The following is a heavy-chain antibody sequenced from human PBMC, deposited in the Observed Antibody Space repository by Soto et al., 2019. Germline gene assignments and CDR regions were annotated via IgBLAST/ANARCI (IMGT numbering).Heavy chain of an antibody. J-gene: IGHJ4*02. CDR1: GFTFSSYE. CDR3: ARGSPYGKFDY. V-gene: IGHV3-48*03. Sequence: GSLRLSCAASGFTFSSYEMNWVRQAPGKGLEWVSYISSSGSTIYYADSVKGRFTISRDNAKNSLYLQMNSLRAEDTAVYYCARGSPYGKFDYWGQGTLVTVSS. D-gene: IGHD4-17*01. CDR2: ISSSGSTI.